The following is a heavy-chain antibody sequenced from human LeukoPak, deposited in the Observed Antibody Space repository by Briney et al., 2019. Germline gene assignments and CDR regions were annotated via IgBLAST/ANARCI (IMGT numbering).Heavy chain of an antibody. V-gene: IGHV4-39*07. CDR3: ARGLTTVSSYNWFDP. Sequence: SETLSLTCTVPGGSISSSSYYWGWIRQPPGKGLEWIGSIYYSGSTYYNPSLKSRVTISVDTSKNQFSLKLSSVTAADTAVYYCARGLTTVSSYNWFDPWGQGTLVTVSS. CDR2: IYYSGST. J-gene: IGHJ5*02. D-gene: IGHD4-4*01. CDR1: GGSISSSSYY.